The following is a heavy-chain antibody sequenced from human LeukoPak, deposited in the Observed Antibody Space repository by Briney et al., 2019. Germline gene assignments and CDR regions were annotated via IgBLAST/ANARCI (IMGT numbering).Heavy chain of an antibody. J-gene: IGHJ4*02. CDR3: ARRIGGDSNY. D-gene: IGHD4-23*01. CDR2: INSDGSTT. V-gene: IGHV3-74*01. Sequence: GGSLRLSCAASGFTFTNSWMHWVRQAPGKGLVWVSHINSDGSTTAYADSVKGRFTISRGNAKNTLYLQMNSLRVEDTAVYYCARRIGGDSNYWGQGTLVTVSS. CDR1: GFTFTNSW.